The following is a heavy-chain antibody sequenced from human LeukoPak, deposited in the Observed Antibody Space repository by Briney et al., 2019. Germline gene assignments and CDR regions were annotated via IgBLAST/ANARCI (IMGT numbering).Heavy chain of an antibody. CDR2: IWYDGSNK. Sequence: GGSLRLSCAASGFTFSSYGMHWVRQAPGKGLEWVAVIWYDGSNKYYADSVKGRFTISRDNSKNTLYLQMNSLRAEDTAVYYCARGTYYYDSSGYGFDYWGQGTLVTVSS. CDR1: GFTFSSYG. V-gene: IGHV3-33*01. CDR3: ARGTYYYDSSGYGFDY. D-gene: IGHD3-22*01. J-gene: IGHJ4*02.